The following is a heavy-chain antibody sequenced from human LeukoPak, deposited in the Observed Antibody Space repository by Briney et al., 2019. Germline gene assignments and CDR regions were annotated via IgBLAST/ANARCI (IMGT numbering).Heavy chain of an antibody. Sequence: PGGSLKLSCAASGFTFSNYWMTWVRQAPGKGLEWVANIKHDGSEDYYLDSVKGRFTISRDNARDSLYLQMNSLRDDDTSVYFCARDASALYWGRGTLVTVSS. CDR2: IKHDGSED. V-gene: IGHV3-7*01. D-gene: IGHD6-19*01. CDR3: ARDASALY. J-gene: IGHJ4*02. CDR1: GFTFSNYW.